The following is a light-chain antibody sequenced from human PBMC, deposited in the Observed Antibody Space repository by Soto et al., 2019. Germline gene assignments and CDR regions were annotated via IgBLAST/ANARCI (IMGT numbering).Light chain of an antibody. V-gene: IGKV3-20*01. CDR3: QNYGYSKWT. Sequence: EIVLTQSPATLSLSPGERATLSCRASQTGSNSYLAWYQHKSGQAPRLLIYGVYTRASGIPDRFSGSGSGTEFTLTITRLETEDSDVYFCQNYGYSKWTFGQGTKVDIK. CDR1: QTGSNSY. J-gene: IGKJ1*01. CDR2: GVY.